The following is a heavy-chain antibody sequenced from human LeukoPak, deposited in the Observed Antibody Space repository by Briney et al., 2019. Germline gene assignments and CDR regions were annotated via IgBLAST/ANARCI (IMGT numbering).Heavy chain of an antibody. J-gene: IGHJ6*03. CDR3: AKHSSRPYYYYMDV. CDR1: GYTFTSYY. D-gene: IGHD6-13*01. Sequence: SCKASGYTFTSYYMHWVRQAPGKGLEWVAFIRYDGSNKYYADSVKGRFTISRDNSKNTLYLQMNSLRAEDTAVYYCAKHSSRPYYYYMDVWGKGTTVTFSS. CDR2: IRYDGSNK. V-gene: IGHV3-30*02.